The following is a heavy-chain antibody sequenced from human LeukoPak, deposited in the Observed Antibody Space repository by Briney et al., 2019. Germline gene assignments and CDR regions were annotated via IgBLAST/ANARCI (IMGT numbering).Heavy chain of an antibody. CDR1: GFTFSSYW. CDR2: IKQDGSEK. CDR3: ARDLIYYDNSAYYNQYFQH. V-gene: IGHV3-7*05. J-gene: IGHJ1*01. Sequence: PGGSLRLSCAASGFTFSSYWMSWVRQAPGKGQEWVANIKQDGSEKYYVDSVKGRFTISRDNAKNSLYLQMNSLRAEDTAVYYCARDLIYYDNSAYYNQYFQHWGQGTLVTVSS. D-gene: IGHD3-22*01.